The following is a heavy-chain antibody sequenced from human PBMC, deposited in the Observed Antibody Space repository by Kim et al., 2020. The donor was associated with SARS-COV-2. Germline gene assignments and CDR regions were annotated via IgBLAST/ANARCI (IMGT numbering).Heavy chain of an antibody. J-gene: IGHJ4*02. D-gene: IGHD6-19*01. CDR3: ARGRGIAVAGIKDY. V-gene: IGHV4-34*01. Sequence: NPSLKSRVTISVDTSKNQFALKLSSVTAADTAVYYCARGRGIAVAGIKDYWGQGTLVTVSS.